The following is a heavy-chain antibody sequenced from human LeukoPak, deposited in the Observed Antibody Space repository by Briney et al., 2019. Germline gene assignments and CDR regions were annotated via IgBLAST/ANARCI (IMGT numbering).Heavy chain of an antibody. D-gene: IGHD3-22*01. CDR3: ARDPDSSGYYGPGY. V-gene: IGHV3-30-3*01. Sequence: QTGGSVRLSCAASGFTFSSYAMHWVGQAPGKGREGVAVISYDGSNKYYADSVKGRFTISRDNSKNTLYLQMNSLRAEDTAVYYCARDPDSSGYYGPGYWGQGTLVTVSS. J-gene: IGHJ4*02. CDR2: ISYDGSNK. CDR1: GFTFSSYA.